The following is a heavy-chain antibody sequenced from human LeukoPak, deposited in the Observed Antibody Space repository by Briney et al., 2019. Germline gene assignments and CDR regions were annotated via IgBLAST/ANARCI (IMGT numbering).Heavy chain of an antibody. CDR2: IKQDGSEK. CDR1: GFTFSSYA. Sequence: PGGSLRLSCAASGFTFSSYAMSWVRQAPGKGLEWVANIKQDGSEKYYVDSVKGRFTISRDNAKNSLYLQMNSLRAEDTAVYYCARDDTAVAGTELDYWGQGTLVTVSS. J-gene: IGHJ4*02. V-gene: IGHV3-7*01. CDR3: ARDDTAVAGTELDY. D-gene: IGHD6-19*01.